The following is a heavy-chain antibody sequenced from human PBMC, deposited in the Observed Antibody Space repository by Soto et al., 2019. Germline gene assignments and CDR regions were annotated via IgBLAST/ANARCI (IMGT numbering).Heavy chain of an antibody. V-gene: IGHV4-30-4*01. J-gene: IGHJ4*02. CDR3: ARAAAESWSGYRLFDV. CDR2: IHYTGST. Sequence: SETLSLTCSVSGYSIRTSDDNWSWIRQPPGKGLEWIGYIHYTGSTYHTPSLKSRVTMSIDRSKNQFSLRLKSVAATDTAVYFCARAAAESWSGYRLFDVWGQGTVVSVAS. D-gene: IGHD3-3*01. CDR1: GYSIRTSDDN.